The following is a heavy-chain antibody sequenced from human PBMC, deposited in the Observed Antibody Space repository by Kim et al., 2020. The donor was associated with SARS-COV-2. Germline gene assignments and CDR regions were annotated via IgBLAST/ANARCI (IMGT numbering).Heavy chain of an antibody. Sequence: VESVKGRLTNTRDHAKTSVFLQMNSLRAEDTAVYYCARDNFGVWGDFDYWGQGTLVTVSS. J-gene: IGHJ4*02. CDR3: ARDNFGVWGDFDY. D-gene: IGHD3-16*01. V-gene: IGHV3-7*03.